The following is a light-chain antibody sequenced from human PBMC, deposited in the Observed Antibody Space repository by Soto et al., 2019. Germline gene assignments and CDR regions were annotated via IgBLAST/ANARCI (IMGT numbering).Light chain of an antibody. CDR2: DAS. CDR1: HSVNSY. Sequence: EIVLTQSPATLSLSPGERATLSCRASHSVNSYLAWYQQKPGQAPRLLIYDASKRATDVLARFSGSGSGTDFPLTISSLEPEDSAVYYCQQRSEWPPLTFGGGTKVEIK. V-gene: IGKV3-11*01. J-gene: IGKJ4*01. CDR3: QQRSEWPPLT.